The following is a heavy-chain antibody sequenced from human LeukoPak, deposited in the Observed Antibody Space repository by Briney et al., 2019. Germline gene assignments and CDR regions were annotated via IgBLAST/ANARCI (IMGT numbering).Heavy chain of an antibody. Sequence: ASVKVSCKASGYTFTSYDINWVRQATGQGLEWMGWMNPNSGNTGYAQKFQGRITMTRNTSISTAYMELSSLRSEDTAVYYCARVSARATRVLGYWGQGTLVTVSS. J-gene: IGHJ4*02. D-gene: IGHD3-10*01. V-gene: IGHV1-8*01. CDR2: MNPNSGNT. CDR1: GYTFTSYD. CDR3: ARVSARATRVLGY.